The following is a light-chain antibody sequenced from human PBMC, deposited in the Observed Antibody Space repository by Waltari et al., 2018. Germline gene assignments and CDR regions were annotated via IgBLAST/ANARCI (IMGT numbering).Light chain of an antibody. V-gene: IGLV1-40*01. CDR3: QSYDTSLSVV. CDR1: GSNIGAGHD. CDR2: GST. Sequence: QSMLTQPPSVSGAPGQRVTISCTGSGSNIGAGHDVHWYQQPPRAAPKLLIYGSTSRPLRVPDRFFGSTSGTSASLVIIGLQAEDEGDYYCQSYDTSLSVVFGGGTKLTVL. J-gene: IGLJ3*02.